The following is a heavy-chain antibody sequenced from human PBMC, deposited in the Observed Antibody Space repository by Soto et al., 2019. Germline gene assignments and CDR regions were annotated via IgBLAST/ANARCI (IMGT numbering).Heavy chain of an antibody. V-gene: IGHV4-59*01. CDR3: ARDLDSTPGAAAGTGGGMDV. D-gene: IGHD6-13*01. CDR1: GGSIGSYY. CDR2: IYYSGST. Sequence: SETLSLTCTVSGGSIGSYYWSWIRQPPGKGLEWIGYIYYSGSTNYNPSLKSRVTISVDTSKNQFSLKLSSVTAADTAVYYCARDLDSTPGAAAGTGGGMDVWGQGNTVTVSS. J-gene: IGHJ6*02.